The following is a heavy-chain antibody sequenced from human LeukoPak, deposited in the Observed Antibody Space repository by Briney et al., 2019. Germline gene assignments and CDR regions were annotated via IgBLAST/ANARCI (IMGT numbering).Heavy chain of an antibody. CDR2: INPNSGGT. V-gene: IGHV1-2*02. D-gene: IGHD6-19*01. J-gene: IGHJ4*02. Sequence: ASVKVSCKASGYTFTGYYMHWVRQAPGQGLEWMGWINPNSGGTNYAQKFQGRVTMTRDTSISTAYMEISRLTFDDTAVYYCARDRLVAGDGIFDYWGQGTLVTVSS. CDR1: GYTFTGYY. CDR3: ARDRLVAGDGIFDY.